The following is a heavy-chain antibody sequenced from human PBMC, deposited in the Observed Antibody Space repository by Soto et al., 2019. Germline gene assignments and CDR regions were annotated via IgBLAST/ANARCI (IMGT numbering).Heavy chain of an antibody. CDR2: INPNSGGT. J-gene: IGHJ4*02. Sequence: AAVKVSCNASGYTFTGYYMHWVRQAPGQGLEWMGWINPNSGGTNYAQKFQGRVTMTRDTSISTAYMELSRLRSDDTAVYYCARVLYYDILTGYYPYFDYWGQGTLVTVSS. CDR3: ARVLYYDILTGYYPYFDY. D-gene: IGHD3-9*01. CDR1: GYTFTGYY. V-gene: IGHV1-2*02.